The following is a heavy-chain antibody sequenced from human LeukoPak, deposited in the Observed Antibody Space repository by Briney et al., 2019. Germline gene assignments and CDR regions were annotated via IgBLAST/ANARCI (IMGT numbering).Heavy chain of an antibody. CDR1: GFTFSSYA. D-gene: IGHD6-6*01. Sequence: GGSLRLSCAASGFTFSSYAMHWVRQAPGKGLEWVAVISYDGSNKYYADSVKGRFTISRDNSKNTLYLQMNSLRAEDTAVYYCASGVEARPTLHFDYWGQGTLVTVSS. CDR2: ISYDGSNK. V-gene: IGHV3-30-3*01. CDR3: ASGVEARPTLHFDY. J-gene: IGHJ4*02.